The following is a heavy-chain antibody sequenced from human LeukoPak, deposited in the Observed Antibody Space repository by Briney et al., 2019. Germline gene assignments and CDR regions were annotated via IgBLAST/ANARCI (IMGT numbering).Heavy chain of an antibody. D-gene: IGHD1-26*01. J-gene: IGHJ6*03. CDR3: ARGAVGADLEGYYYYYYMDV. V-gene: IGHV3-48*03. CDR1: GFTFSSYE. Sequence: PAGGSLRLSCAASGFTFSSYEMNWVRQAPGKGLEWVSYISSSGSTIYYADSVKGRFTISRDNAKNSLYLQMNSLRAEDTAVYYCARGAVGADLEGYYYYYYMDVWGKGTTVTVSS. CDR2: ISSSGSTI.